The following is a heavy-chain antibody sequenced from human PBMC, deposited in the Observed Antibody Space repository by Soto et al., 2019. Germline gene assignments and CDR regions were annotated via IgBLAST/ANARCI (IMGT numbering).Heavy chain of an antibody. CDR1: GFTFTNAW. Sequence: NPGGSLRLSCAASGFTFTNAWMSWVRQAPGKGLEWVGRIKSYGDGGATEYAAPVKGRLIISRDESRNTLYLQMNSLKTDDTAVYFCTTEADFWSGYQTGVFDQWGRGTLVTVSS. CDR2: IKSYGDGGAT. V-gene: IGHV3-15*01. J-gene: IGHJ4*02. D-gene: IGHD3-3*01. CDR3: TTEADFWSGYQTGVFDQ.